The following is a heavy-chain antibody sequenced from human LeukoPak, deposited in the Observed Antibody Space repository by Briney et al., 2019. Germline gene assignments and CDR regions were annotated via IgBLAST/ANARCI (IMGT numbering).Heavy chain of an antibody. D-gene: IGHD3-22*01. J-gene: IGHJ4*02. V-gene: IGHV1-2*02. CDR2: INPNSGGT. CDR1: GYTFTGYY. Sequence: ASVKVSCKASGYTFTGYYMHWVRQAPGQGLEWMGWINPNSGGTNYAQKFQGRVTMTRDTSISTAYMELSRLRSDDTAVYYCARNFPSSDSPHFDYWGQGTLVTVSS. CDR3: ARNFPSSDSPHFDY.